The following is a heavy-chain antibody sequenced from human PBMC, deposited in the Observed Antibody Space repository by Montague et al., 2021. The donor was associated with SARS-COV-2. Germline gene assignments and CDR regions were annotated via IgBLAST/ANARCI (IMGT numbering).Heavy chain of an antibody. CDR1: GGSISTYY. J-gene: IGHJ4*02. V-gene: IGHV4-59*01. D-gene: IGHD2-15*01. Sequence: SETLSLTCAVSGGSISTYYWSWIRQPPGKGLEWIGYIYYSGSTSYNPSLKSRVTISIDTSKNQFSLELSSVTAADMAVYYCASPGGYCTGVSCYYVYWGQGTLVTVSS. CDR2: IYYSGST. CDR3: ASPGGYCTGVSCYYVY.